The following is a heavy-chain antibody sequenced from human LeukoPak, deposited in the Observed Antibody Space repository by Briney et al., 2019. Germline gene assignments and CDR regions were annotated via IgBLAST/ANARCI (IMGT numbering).Heavy chain of an antibody. J-gene: IGHJ4*02. D-gene: IGHD3-16*02. CDR1: GGSISSGDYY. Sequence: PSQTLSLTCTVSGGSISSGDYYWSWIRQPPGKGLEWIGYIYYSGSTYYNPSLKSRVTISVDTSKNQFSLKLSSVTAADTAVYYCAREPYDYVWGSYPVGYFDYWGQGTLVTVPS. V-gene: IGHV4-30-4*01. CDR2: IYYSGST. CDR3: AREPYDYVWGSYPVGYFDY.